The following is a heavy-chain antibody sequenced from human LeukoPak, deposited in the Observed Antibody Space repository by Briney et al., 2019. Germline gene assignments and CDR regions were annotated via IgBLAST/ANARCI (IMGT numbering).Heavy chain of an antibody. D-gene: IGHD4-17*01. Sequence: GSLRLSCAASGFSISGHYMDWVRQAPGKGLEWVGRVRNKPNGYTTDYGTSVRGRFTISRDDSKNSLYLQMNSLTSEDTAVYYCTRVRHGDYFDYWGQGTLVSVSS. CDR2: VRNKPNGYTT. V-gene: IGHV3-72*01. CDR1: GFSISGHY. CDR3: TRVRHGDYFDY. J-gene: IGHJ4*02.